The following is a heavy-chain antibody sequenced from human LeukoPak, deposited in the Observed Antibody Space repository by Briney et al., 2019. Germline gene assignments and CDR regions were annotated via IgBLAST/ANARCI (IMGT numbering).Heavy chain of an antibody. CDR2: IYSNDDK. J-gene: IGHJ4*02. CDR1: GFSLSTSGVG. CDR3: AHSVIVGSTLGYFDY. Sequence: SGPTLVKPTQTLTLTCTLPGFSLSTSGVGVGWIRQPPGKALEWLALIYSNDDKRYSPSLKTRLTITKDTSKNQVVLTMTNMDPVDTATYSCAHSVIVGSTLGYFDYWGQGTLVTVSS. V-gene: IGHV2-5*01. D-gene: IGHD1-26*01.